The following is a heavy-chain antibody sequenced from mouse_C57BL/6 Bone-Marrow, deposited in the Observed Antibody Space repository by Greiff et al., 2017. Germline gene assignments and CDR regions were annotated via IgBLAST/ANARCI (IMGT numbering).Heavy chain of an antibody. CDR3: ARCRQLTYYYAMGD. V-gene: IGHV1-81*01. Sequence: QVQLKESGAELARPGASVKLSCKASGYTFTSYGISWVKQRTGQGLEWIGEIYPRSGNTYYNEKFKGKATLTADKSSSTAYMELRSLTSEDSAVYFGARCRQLTYYYAMGDWGQGTSVTVSS. CDR2: IYPRSGNT. CDR1: GYTFTSYG. J-gene: IGHJ4*01. D-gene: IGHD3-2*02.